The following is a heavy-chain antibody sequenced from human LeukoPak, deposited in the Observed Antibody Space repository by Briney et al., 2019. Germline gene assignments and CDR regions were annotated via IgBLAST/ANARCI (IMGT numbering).Heavy chain of an antibody. Sequence: GGSLRLSCAASGFTFSNAWMSWVRQAPGKGLEWVGRIKSKTDGGTTDYAAPVKGRFTISRDDSKNTLYLQMNSLKTEDTAVYYCTTQSGYSSYYYMDVWGKGTTVTVSS. V-gene: IGHV3-15*01. CDR3: TTQSGYSSYYYMDV. J-gene: IGHJ6*03. D-gene: IGHD3-22*01. CDR2: IKSKTDGGTT. CDR1: GFTFSNAW.